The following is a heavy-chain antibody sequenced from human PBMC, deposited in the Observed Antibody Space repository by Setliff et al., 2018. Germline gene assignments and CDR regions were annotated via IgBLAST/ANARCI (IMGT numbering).Heavy chain of an antibody. D-gene: IGHD5-18*01. J-gene: IGHJ4*02. Sequence: ASVKVSCKASGYTFRNYAFAWVRQAPGQGLEWVWWISVYNGDTNYAQKFQGRVTLTTDTSTSTAYMELRSLTSDDSAFYYCARAPSVELVTIRTNSWFTYWGQGTLVTVSS. CDR3: ARAPSVELVTIRTNSWFTY. CDR2: ISVYNGDT. V-gene: IGHV1-18*01. CDR1: GYTFRNYA.